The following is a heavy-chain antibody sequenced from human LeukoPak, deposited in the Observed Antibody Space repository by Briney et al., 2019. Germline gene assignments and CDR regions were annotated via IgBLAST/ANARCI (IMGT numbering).Heavy chain of an antibody. Sequence: SETLSLTCTVSGGSISSYYWSWIRQPPGKGLEWIGYIYYSGSTNYNPSLKSRVTISVDTSKNQFSLKLSSVTAADTAVHYCARGDTAMVGYYYYGMDVWGQGTTVAVSS. CDR1: GGSISSYY. CDR3: ARGDTAMVGYYYYGMDV. J-gene: IGHJ6*02. D-gene: IGHD5-18*01. CDR2: IYYSGST. V-gene: IGHV4-59*01.